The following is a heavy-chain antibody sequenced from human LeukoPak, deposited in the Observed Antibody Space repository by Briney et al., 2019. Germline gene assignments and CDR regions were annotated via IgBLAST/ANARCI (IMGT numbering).Heavy chain of an antibody. CDR1: GGSISSYY. J-gene: IGHJ4*02. Sequence: SETLSLTCTVSGGSISSYYWSWIRQPPGKGLEWIGYIYYSGSTNYNPSLKSRVTISVDTSKNQFSLKLSSVTAADTAVYYCARGLRGLRTPQDYWGQGTLVTVSS. D-gene: IGHD2-21*02. CDR3: ARGLRGLRTPQDY. V-gene: IGHV4-59*01. CDR2: IYYSGST.